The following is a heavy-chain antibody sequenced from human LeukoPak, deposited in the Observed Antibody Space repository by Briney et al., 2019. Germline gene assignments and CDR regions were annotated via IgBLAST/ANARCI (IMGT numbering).Heavy chain of an antibody. CDR1: GFTFSSYW. CDR2: INGDGSTT. V-gene: IGHV3-74*01. CDR3: AKGLDIVVPYYAMDV. Sequence: GGSLRLSCAASGFTFSSYWMHWVRQAPGKGLVWVSHINGDGSTTSYADSVKGRFTISRDNAKNTVYLQMNSLRAEDTAVYYCAKGLDIVVPYYAMDVWGQGTTVTVSS. D-gene: IGHD2-2*01. J-gene: IGHJ6*02.